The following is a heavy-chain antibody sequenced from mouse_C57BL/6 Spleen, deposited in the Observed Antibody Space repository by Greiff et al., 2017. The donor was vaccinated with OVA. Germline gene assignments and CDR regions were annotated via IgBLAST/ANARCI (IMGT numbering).Heavy chain of an antibody. Sequence: EVQGVESGGGLVQPGGSLSLSCAASGFTFTDYYMSWVRQPPGKALEWLGFIRNKANGYTTEYSASVKGRFTISRDNSQSILYLQMNALRAEDSATYYCARAGDTVVAFDYWGQGTTLTVSA. D-gene: IGHD1-1*01. CDR2: IRNKANGYTT. J-gene: IGHJ2*01. V-gene: IGHV7-3*01. CDR1: GFTFTDYY. CDR3: ARAGDTVVAFDY.